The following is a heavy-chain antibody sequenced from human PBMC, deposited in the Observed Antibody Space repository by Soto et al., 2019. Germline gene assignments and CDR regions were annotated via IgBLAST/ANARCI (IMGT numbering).Heavy chain of an antibody. D-gene: IGHD6-19*01. CDR1: GGSISSGDYY. J-gene: IGHJ5*02. Sequence: PSETLSLTCTVSGGSISSGDYYWSWIRQPPGKGLEWIGYIYYSGSTYYNPSLKSRVTISVDTSKNQFSLKLSSVTAADTAVYYCAGSSGWYNWFDPWGQGTLVTVSS. CDR3: AGSSGWYNWFDP. CDR2: IYYSGST. V-gene: IGHV4-30-4*01.